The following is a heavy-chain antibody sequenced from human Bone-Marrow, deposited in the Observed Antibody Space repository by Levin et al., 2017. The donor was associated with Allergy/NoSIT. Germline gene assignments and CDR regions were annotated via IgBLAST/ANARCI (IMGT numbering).Heavy chain of an antibody. CDR1: GFTFSSCW. D-gene: IGHD5-24*01. CDR3: ARGTRERWQGMCDY. J-gene: IGHJ4*02. CDR2: MKQDGSEI. Sequence: PGGSLRLSCAASGFTFSSCWMSWVRQAPGKGLEWVANMKQDGSEIYYLDSVKGRFTISRDNAKNSLYLQMNSLRAEDTAVYYCARGTRERWQGMCDYWGQGTMVTVSS. V-gene: IGHV3-7*01.